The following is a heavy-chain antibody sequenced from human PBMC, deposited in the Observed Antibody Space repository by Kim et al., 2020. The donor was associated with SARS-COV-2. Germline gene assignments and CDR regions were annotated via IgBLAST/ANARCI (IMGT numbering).Heavy chain of an antibody. CDR1: GFTFTGYA. CDR3: MKGGWGWIWDH. Sequence: GGSLRLSCTTSGFTFTGYAMSWVRQAPGKGLEWVSSIDGSDGTTYYVDSVKGRFTISRDNSKNTLNLQMSNLRADDMAVYYCMKGGWGWIWDHWGQGTL. CDR2: IDGSDGTT. D-gene: IGHD2-2*03. J-gene: IGHJ4*02. V-gene: IGHV3-23*01.